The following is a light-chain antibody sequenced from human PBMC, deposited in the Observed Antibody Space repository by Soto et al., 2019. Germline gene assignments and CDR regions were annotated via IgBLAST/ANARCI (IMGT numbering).Light chain of an antibody. J-gene: IGLJ2*01. CDR3: SSYTSCSPYVV. V-gene: IGLV2-14*01. Sequence: QSALTQPASVSGSPGQSITISCTGTSSDVGGYNYVSWYQQHPGKAPKLMIYDVSNRPSGVSNRFSGSKSGNTASLTISGLQAEDEADYYCSSYTSCSPYVVFGGGTKLTVL. CDR2: DVS. CDR1: SSDVGGYNY.